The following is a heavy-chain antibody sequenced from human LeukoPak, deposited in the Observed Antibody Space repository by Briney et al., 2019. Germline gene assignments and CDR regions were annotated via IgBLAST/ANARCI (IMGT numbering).Heavy chain of an antibody. CDR2: IIPILGIA. D-gene: IGHD4-23*01. V-gene: IGHV1-69*04. Sequence: ASVKVSCKASGGTFSSYAISWVRQAPGQGLEWMGRIIPILGIANYAQKFQGRVTITADKSTSTAYMELSSLRSEDTAVYYCARGRPSTTVVTEGAYFDYWGQGTLVTVSS. J-gene: IGHJ4*02. CDR1: GGTFSSYA. CDR3: ARGRPSTTVVTEGAYFDY.